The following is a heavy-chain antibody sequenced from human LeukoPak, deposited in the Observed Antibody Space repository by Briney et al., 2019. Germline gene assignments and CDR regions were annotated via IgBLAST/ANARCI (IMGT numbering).Heavy chain of an antibody. J-gene: IGHJ4*02. Sequence: AGGSLRLSCAVSGFTFSTYGMHWVRPAPDKALEWVAFIRYDGSNKYYADSVKGRFTISRDNSKNTLYLQMNSLRAEDTAVYYCAKDQYSGYDSYYFDYWGQGTLVTVSS. CDR1: GFTFSTYG. CDR3: AKDQYSGYDSYYFDY. V-gene: IGHV3-30*02. D-gene: IGHD5-12*01. CDR2: IRYDGSNK.